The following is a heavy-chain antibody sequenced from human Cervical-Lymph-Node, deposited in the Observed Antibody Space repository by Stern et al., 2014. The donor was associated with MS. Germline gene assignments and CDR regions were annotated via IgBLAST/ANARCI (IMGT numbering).Heavy chain of an antibody. CDR1: GYSFTDYY. J-gene: IGHJ4*02. CDR2: INPSIGVT. V-gene: IGHV1-2*02. CDR3: QAFPAY. Sequence: QVQLVQSVAEVKKPGASVKVSCRSSGYSFTDYYFHWVRQAPGQGLEWMGCINPSIGVTHYAQQLQGRVTMTRGSSMNTAYMEMSRLRSDDTAVYYCQAFPAYWGQGTLITVSS.